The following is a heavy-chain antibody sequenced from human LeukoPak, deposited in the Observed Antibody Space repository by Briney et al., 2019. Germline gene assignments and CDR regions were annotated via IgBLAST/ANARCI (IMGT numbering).Heavy chain of an antibody. V-gene: IGHV3-53*04. CDR1: GFTVSSNY. Sequence: GGSLRLSCAASGFTVSSNYMSWVRQAPGKGLEWVSVIYSGGSTYYADSVKGRFTISRHNSKNTLYLQMNSLRAEDTAVYYCASSKIVGATIFGYWGQGTLVTVAS. CDR3: ASSKIVGATIFGY. CDR2: IYSGGST. J-gene: IGHJ4*02. D-gene: IGHD1-26*01.